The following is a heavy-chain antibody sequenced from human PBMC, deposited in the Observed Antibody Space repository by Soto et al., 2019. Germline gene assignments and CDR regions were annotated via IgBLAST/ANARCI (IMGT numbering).Heavy chain of an antibody. J-gene: IGHJ4*02. D-gene: IGHD1-1*01. CDR2: IKQDGSEI. V-gene: IGHV3-7*01. CDR1: GFTFSSYW. CDR3: ARGSRYNRH. Sequence: VGSLRLSCAASGFTFSSYWMSWVRQAPGKGLEWVANIKQDGSEIYYVDSVKGRFTISRDNVKNSLYLQMNSLRAEDTAVYYCARGSRYNRHWGQGTLVTVSS.